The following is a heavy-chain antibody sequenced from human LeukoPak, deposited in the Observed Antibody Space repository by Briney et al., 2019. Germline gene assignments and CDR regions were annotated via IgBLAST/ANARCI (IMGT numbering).Heavy chain of an antibody. V-gene: IGHV4-61*02. CDR3: ARGAIPAAIGWFDP. CDR1: GDSISSGPYY. J-gene: IGHJ5*02. CDR2: MYPSGNT. D-gene: IGHD2-2*02. Sequence: PSETLSLACTVSGDSISSGPYYWSWIRQPAGKGLEWIGRMYPSGNTNYNPSLKSRVTISGDTSKNQFSLKLSSVTAADTAVYYCARGAIPAAIGWFDPWGQGTLVTVSS.